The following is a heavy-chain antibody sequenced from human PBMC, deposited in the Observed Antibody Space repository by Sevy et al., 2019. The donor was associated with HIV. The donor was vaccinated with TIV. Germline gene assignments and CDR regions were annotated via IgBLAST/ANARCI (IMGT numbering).Heavy chain of an antibody. V-gene: IGHV3-23*01. J-gene: IGHJ3*02. D-gene: IGHD3-3*02. CDR3: ARDGRGISAFDI. CDR2: ISGNGENT. Sequence: GGSLRLFCTASEFTFSSHAVSWVRQAPGKGLEWVSAISGNGENTHYADSVRGRFTISRDNFKNTLYLQMNSLRAEDTALYYCARDGRGISAFDIWGQGTMVTVSS. CDR1: EFTFSSHA.